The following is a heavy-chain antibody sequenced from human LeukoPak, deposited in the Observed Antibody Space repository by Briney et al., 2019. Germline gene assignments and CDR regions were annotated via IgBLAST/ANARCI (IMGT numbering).Heavy chain of an antibody. CDR2: ISGSGYST. Sequence: GGTLRLSCAASGFTFSHYGMSWVRQAPGKGLEWVSAISGSGYSTYYADSVKGRFTISRDNSKNTLYLQMNSLRAEDTAVYYCAKDRQRIIAAAGTGFDYWGQGTLVTVSS. J-gene: IGHJ4*02. D-gene: IGHD6-13*01. CDR1: GFTFSHYG. CDR3: AKDRQRIIAAAGTGFDY. V-gene: IGHV3-23*01.